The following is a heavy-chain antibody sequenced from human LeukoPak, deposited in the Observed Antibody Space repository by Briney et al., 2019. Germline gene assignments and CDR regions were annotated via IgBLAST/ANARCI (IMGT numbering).Heavy chain of an antibody. CDR3: ARPYYGGGSCYANWFDP. Sequence: SETLSLTCTVSGGSISSSNFYWGWIRQPPGKGLEWIGSIYYSGSTYYNPSLKSRLTMSVDTSKNQFSLKLTSVTAADTGIYYCARPYYGGGSCYANWFDPWGQGTLVTVSS. CDR1: GGSISSSNFY. V-gene: IGHV4-39*01. J-gene: IGHJ5*02. CDR2: IYYSGST. D-gene: IGHD2-15*01.